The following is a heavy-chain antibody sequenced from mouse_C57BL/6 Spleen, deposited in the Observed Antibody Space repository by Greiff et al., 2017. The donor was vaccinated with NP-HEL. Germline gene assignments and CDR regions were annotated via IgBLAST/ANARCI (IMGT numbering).Heavy chain of an antibody. V-gene: IGHV1-64*01. D-gene: IGHD3-2*02. CDR2: IHPNSGST. CDR1: GYTFTSYW. Sequence: QVQLQQSGAELVKPGASVKLSCKASGYTFTSYWMHWVKQRPGQGLEWIGMIHPNSGSTNYNEKFKSKATLTVDKSSSTAYMQLSSLTSEDSAVYYCATAQARGYYAMDYWGQGTSVTVSS. J-gene: IGHJ4*01. CDR3: ATAQARGYYAMDY.